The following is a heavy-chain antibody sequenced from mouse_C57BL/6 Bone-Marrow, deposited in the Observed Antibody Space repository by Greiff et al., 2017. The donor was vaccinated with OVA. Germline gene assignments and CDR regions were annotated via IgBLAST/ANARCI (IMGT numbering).Heavy chain of an antibody. CDR1: GYTFTSYW. CDR2: IHPNSGST. Sequence: QVQLQQPGAELVKPGASVKLSCKASGYTFTSYWMHWVKQRPGQGLEWIGMIHPNSGSTNYNEKFKSKATLTVDKSSSTAYMQLSSLTSEDSAVYYCARPSFITTVVDFDYWGQGTTLTVSS. D-gene: IGHD1-1*01. CDR3: ARPSFITTVVDFDY. J-gene: IGHJ2*01. V-gene: IGHV1-64*01.